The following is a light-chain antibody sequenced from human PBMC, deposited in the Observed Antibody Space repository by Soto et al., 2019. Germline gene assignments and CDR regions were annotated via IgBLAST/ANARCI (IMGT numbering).Light chain of an antibody. V-gene: IGKV3-15*01. Sequence: EIVMTQSPATLSASPGERATLSCRASQSVSSNLAWYQQKPGQAPRLLIYGASTRATGIPARFSGSGSGTEFTLTISSLPSEDFAVYYCQQYNNWPSWTFGQGTKVDIK. CDR1: QSVSSN. J-gene: IGKJ1*01. CDR3: QQYNNWPSWT. CDR2: GAS.